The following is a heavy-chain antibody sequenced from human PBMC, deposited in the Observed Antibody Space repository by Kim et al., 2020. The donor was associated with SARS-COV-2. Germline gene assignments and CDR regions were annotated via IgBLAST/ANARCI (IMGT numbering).Heavy chain of an antibody. Sequence: GRFTISRDNAKNSLYLQMNSLRAEDTAVYYCAREVGYCSGGSCYDGMDVWGQGTTVTVSS. CDR3: AREVGYCSGGSCYDGMDV. V-gene: IGHV3-11*05. D-gene: IGHD2-15*01. J-gene: IGHJ6*02.